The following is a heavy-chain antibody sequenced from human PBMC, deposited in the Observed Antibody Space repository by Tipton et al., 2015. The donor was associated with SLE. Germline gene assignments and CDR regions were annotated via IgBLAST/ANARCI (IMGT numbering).Heavy chain of an antibody. V-gene: IGHV4-34*01. CDR1: GRSFIGSY. CDR3: ARGGRVDI. CDR2: IDHSGVT. Sequence: TLSLTCAVYGRSFIGSYWTWIRQPPGKGLEWIGDIDHSGVTHYNPSLKSRVTISVDTPKNQFSLKLSSVTAADTAVYYCARGGRVDIWGQGTMVTVSS. J-gene: IGHJ3*02.